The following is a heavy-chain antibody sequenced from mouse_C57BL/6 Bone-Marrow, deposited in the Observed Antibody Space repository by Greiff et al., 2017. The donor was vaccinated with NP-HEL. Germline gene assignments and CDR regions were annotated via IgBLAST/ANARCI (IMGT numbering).Heavy chain of an antibody. CDR2: ISSGSSTI. V-gene: IGHV5-17*01. CDR3: ARFGSSLWYFDY. Sequence: EVQLQESGGGLVKPVLSLPLSLPSSGFTFSDYGMHWVRQAPEKGLEWVAYISSGSSTIHYGEPVKGRFTISRDTAKNTLFLQMTSLRSEDTAMYYCARFGSSLWYFDYWGQGTTLTVSS. CDR1: GFTFSDYG. D-gene: IGHD1-1*01. J-gene: IGHJ2*01.